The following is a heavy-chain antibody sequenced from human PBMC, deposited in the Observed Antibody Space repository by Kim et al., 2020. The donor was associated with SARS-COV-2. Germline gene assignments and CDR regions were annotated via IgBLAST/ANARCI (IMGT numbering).Heavy chain of an antibody. V-gene: IGHV3-23*01. J-gene: IGHJ4*02. CDR3: ANIAVASLAY. D-gene: IGHD6-19*01. CDR2: T. Sequence: TSYAASVNGRFTISRDNSKNTLYLQMNSLRAEDTAVYYCANIAVASLAYWGQGTLVTVSS.